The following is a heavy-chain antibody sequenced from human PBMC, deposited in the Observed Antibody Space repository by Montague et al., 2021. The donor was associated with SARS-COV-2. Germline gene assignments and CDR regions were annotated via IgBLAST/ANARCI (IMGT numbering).Heavy chain of an antibody. CDR3: ARGNWEKVTGTTSDYLYYFDR. CDR2: TYYRSRWY. CDR1: GDSVSSSSVA. Sequence: CAISGDSVSSSSVAWNWIRQSPSRGLEWLGRTYYRSRWYDYAASVKGRITMNPDTAKNHFSLQLNSVTPEDTAVYYCARGNWEKVTGTTSDYLYYFDRWGQGTLVTVSS. D-gene: IGHD1-7*01. V-gene: IGHV6-1*01. J-gene: IGHJ4*02.